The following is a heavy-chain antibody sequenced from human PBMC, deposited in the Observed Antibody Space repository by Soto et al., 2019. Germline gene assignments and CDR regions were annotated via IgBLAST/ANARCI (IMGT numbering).Heavy chain of an antibody. J-gene: IGHJ4*01. Sequence: SETLSLTCTISGGSVSVYYWSWIRQSTGQGLEWIGYIYASGSPYYNPSLRSRVTISADMSKNQISLKLTSPTAADTAVYYCARGVGSSPPQYWGRGTLVTVSS. V-gene: IGHV4-59*02. CDR1: GGSVSVYY. CDR2: IYASGSP. D-gene: IGHD1-26*01. CDR3: ARGVGSSPPQY.